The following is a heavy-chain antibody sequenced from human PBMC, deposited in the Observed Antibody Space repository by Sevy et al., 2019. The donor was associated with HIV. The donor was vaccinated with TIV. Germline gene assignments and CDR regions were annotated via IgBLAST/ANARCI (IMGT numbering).Heavy chain of an antibody. V-gene: IGHV3-66*02. CDR2: IYSGGST. CDR1: GFTVSSNY. J-gene: IGHJ4*02. D-gene: IGHD5-18*01. Sequence: GGSLRLSCAASGFTVSSNYMSWVRQAPGKGLEWVSVIYSGGSTYYADSVKGRFTISRDNSKNTVYLQMNSRRGEDTAVYYCAGDGGSHGYLYWGQGTLVTVSS. CDR3: AGDGGSHGYLY.